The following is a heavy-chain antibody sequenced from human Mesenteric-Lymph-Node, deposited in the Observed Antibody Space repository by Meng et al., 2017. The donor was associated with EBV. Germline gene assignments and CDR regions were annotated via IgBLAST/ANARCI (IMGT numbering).Heavy chain of an antibody. CDR3: TRVVYREFEP. CDR2: INPSSGGT. J-gene: IGHJ5*02. CDR1: GYTFTSNY. D-gene: IGHD5/OR15-5a*01. Sequence: QGQLLEAGAEVNKPGASVKVSCNASGYTFTSNYRHWVRPAPGQGPEWMGLINPSSGGTSYAQKFQGRVTMTRDTSTSTVYMEVISLRSDDTAVYYCTRVVYREFEPWGQGTLVTVSS. V-gene: IGHV1-46*01.